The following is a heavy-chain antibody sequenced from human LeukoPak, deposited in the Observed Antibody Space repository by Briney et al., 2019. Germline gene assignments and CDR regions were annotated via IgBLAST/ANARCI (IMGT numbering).Heavy chain of an antibody. J-gene: IGHJ4*02. CDR2: FYHGGST. V-gene: IGHV4-4*01. Sequence: PSETLSLTCAVSGGSISSSNWWSWVRQPPGKGLEWIGEFYHGGSTNYTPSLKSRVTISVDKSKNQFSLKLSSVTAADTAVYCCARMGAIAGASANPDHWRQGTLVTVPS. D-gene: IGHD6-13*01. CDR3: ARMGAIAGASANPDH. CDR1: GGSISSSNW.